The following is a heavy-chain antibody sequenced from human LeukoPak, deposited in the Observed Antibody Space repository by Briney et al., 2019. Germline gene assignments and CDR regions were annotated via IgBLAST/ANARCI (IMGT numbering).Heavy chain of an antibody. CDR2: ISGSGGST. J-gene: IGHJ4*02. CDR3: AKDGEYSGTYLFDY. V-gene: IGHV3-23*01. CDR1: GFTFSTYA. D-gene: IGHD1-26*01. Sequence: PGGSLRLSCAASGFTFSTYAMSWVRQAPGKGLEWVSAISGSGGSTYYADSVKGWFTISRDNSKNTLYLQMNSLRAEDTAVYYCAKDGEYSGTYLFDYWGQGTLVTVSS.